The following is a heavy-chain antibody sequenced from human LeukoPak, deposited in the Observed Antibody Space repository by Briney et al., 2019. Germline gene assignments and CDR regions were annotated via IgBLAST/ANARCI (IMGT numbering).Heavy chain of an antibody. D-gene: IGHD3-16*02. Sequence: QPGGCLRLSCAPSGFTFSRYSMNWVRQAPGRGLGWGSLISWNGGSTYYVDSGKGRYTISSNNSNNSLYLQMNSLRTEDTALYYCAKGPVRGSYRYGYFDYWGQGTLVTVSS. J-gene: IGHJ4*02. CDR1: GFTFSRYS. V-gene: IGHV3-43*01. CDR3: AKGPVRGSYRYGYFDY. CDR2: ISWNGGST.